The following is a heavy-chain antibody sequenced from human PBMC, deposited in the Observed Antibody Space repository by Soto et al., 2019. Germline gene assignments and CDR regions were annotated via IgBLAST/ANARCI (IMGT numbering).Heavy chain of an antibody. CDR1: GGSISSGGYY. V-gene: IGHV4-31*03. D-gene: IGHD6-13*01. Sequence: SETLSLTCTVSGGSISSGGYYWSWIRQHPGKGLEWIGYIYYSGSTYYNPSLKSRVTISVDTSKNQFSLKLSSVTAADTAVYYGGIGYSSPGFDYWGQGTLVTVSS. CDR3: GIGYSSPGFDY. J-gene: IGHJ4*02. CDR2: IYYSGST.